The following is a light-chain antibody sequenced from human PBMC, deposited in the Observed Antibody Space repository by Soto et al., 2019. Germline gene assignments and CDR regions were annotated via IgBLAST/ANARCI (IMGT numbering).Light chain of an antibody. V-gene: IGKV1-5*01. CDR2: DAS. CDR3: QQSNSYSST. J-gene: IGKJ4*01. CDR1: QSISSW. Sequence: DIQMTQSPSTLSASVGDRVTITCRASQSISSWLAWYQQKPGKAPKLLIYDASSLESGVPSRFSGSGSGTEFTLTISSLQPDDFATYYCQQSNSYSSTFGGGTKVDIK.